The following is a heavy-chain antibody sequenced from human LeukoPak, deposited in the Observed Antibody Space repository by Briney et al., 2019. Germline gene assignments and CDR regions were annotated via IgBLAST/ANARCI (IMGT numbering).Heavy chain of an antibody. CDR2: IYHSGST. CDR3: ARGPYYFDS. J-gene: IGHJ4*02. V-gene: IGHV4-39*07. CDR1: GGSISGSGYY. Sequence: SETLSLTCTVSGGSISGSGYYWGWVRQAPGKGLEWIGSIYHSGSTYYNPFLKSRVTISVDTSGNQFSVRLISVTAADTAVYYCARGPYYFDSWGQGALVTASS.